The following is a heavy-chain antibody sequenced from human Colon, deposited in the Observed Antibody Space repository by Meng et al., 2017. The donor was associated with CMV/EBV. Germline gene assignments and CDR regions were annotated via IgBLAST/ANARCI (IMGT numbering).Heavy chain of an antibody. CDR3: ARDQIRHYDFWSGYPNYYYYYGMDV. CDR1: GFTFSSYW. V-gene: IGHV3-7*01. Sequence: GGSLRLSCAASGFTFSSYWMSWVRQAPGKGLEWVANIKQDGSEKYYVDSVKGRFTISRDNAKNSLYLQMNSLRAEDTAVYYCARDQIRHYDFWSGYPNYYYYYGMDVWGQGTTVTVSS. D-gene: IGHD3-3*01. CDR2: IKQDGSEK. J-gene: IGHJ6*02.